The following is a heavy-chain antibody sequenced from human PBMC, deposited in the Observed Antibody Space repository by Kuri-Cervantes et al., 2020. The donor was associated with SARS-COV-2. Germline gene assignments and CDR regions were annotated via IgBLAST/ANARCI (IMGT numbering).Heavy chain of an antibody. J-gene: IGHJ3*02. D-gene: IGHD3-3*01. CDR2: INHSGSA. Sequence: SETLSLTCAVYGGSFSGFYWSWIRQAPGKGLEWIGEINHSGSANYSPSLKSRVTISVDTSKNQFSLRLSPVTAADTGVYYCARASTTIYGVLIALFSSNAFGIWGQGTMVTVSS. CDR3: ARASTTIYGVLIALFSSNAFGI. V-gene: IGHV4-34*01. CDR1: GGSFSGFY.